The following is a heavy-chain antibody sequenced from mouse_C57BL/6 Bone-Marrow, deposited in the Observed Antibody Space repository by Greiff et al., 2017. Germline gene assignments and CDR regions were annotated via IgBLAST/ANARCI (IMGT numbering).Heavy chain of an antibody. CDR1: GYTFTSYW. Sequence: VKLMESGAELAKPGASVKLSCKASGYTFTSYWMHWVKQRPGPGLEWIGYINPSSGYTKYNQKFKDKATLTADKSSSTAYMQLSSLTCEDSAVYYCARLRRYYGPDWYFDVWGTGTTVTVSS. D-gene: IGHD1-2*01. CDR2: INPSSGYT. V-gene: IGHV1-7*01. J-gene: IGHJ1*03. CDR3: ARLRRYYGPDWYFDV.